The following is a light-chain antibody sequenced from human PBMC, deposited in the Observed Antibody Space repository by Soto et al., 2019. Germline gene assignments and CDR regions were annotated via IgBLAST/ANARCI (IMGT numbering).Light chain of an antibody. CDR3: QQYNNWPLT. Sequence: EIVMTQSPATLSVSPGERATLSCRASQSVRSSLAWYQQIPGQAPRLLIYGASTRATGIPARFSGSGSGTDFSLTISSLQTEDFAVYYCQQYNNWPLTFGGGSKVEIK. CDR1: QSVRSS. J-gene: IGKJ4*01. V-gene: IGKV3-15*01. CDR2: GAS.